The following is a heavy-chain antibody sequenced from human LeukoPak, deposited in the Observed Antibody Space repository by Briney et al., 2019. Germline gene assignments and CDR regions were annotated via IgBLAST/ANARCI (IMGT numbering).Heavy chain of an antibody. Sequence: SETLSLTCSVSGGSISSHYWSWIRQPPGKGLEWIGYIYYSGSTNCNPSLKSRGTISIDTSKNQFSLKLSSVTAADTAVYYCARDFRDGDSVFYYYYMDVWGKGTTITVSS. CDR1: GGSISSHY. CDR3: ARDFRDGDSVFYYYYMDV. V-gene: IGHV4-59*11. D-gene: IGHD4-17*01. CDR2: IYYSGST. J-gene: IGHJ6*03.